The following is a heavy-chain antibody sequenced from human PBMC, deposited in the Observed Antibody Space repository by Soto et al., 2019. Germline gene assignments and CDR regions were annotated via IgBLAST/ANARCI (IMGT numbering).Heavy chain of an antibody. Sequence: SPTLSVTCATSWDSISSNTAAWKSIKQSLSRGLEWLGRTYYRSKWYNDYAVSVKSRITINPDTSKNQFSLQLNSVTPEDTAVYFCARRVVLRDRNYFDFLGQGTLVIVSS. J-gene: IGHJ4*02. D-gene: IGHD2-15*01. CDR3: ARRVVLRDRNYFDF. V-gene: IGHV6-1*01. CDR2: TYYRSKWYN. CDR1: WDSISSNTAA.